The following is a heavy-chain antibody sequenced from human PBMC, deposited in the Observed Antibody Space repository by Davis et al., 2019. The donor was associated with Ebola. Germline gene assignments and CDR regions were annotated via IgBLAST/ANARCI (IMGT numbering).Heavy chain of an antibody. J-gene: IGHJ6*02. CDR3: ARSDGNSGSYYYYYYSMDV. D-gene: IGHD1-26*01. CDR2: ITESGSTI. V-gene: IGHV3-48*02. CDR1: DFTFDTFW. Sequence: GGSLRLSCAASDFTFDTFWMSWVRQAPGKGLDWVSYITESGSTIYYADSVKGRFTISRNNAKNSLYLQMNSLRDEDTAVYYCARSDGNSGSYYYYYYSMDVWGQGTTVTVSS.